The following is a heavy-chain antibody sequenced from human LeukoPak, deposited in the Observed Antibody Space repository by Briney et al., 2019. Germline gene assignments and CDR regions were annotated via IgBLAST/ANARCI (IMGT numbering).Heavy chain of an antibody. V-gene: IGHV3-15*01. Sequence: GGSLRLSCVGSGFTFSDAWMSWVRQAPGKGLEWVGRIKSKSDGGTIDYAAPVKGRFTISRDDSRNTLYLQMNSLKTEDTAVYYCTTRRQDGWWGQGTLVAVS. CDR2: IKSKSDGGTI. D-gene: IGHD2-15*01. J-gene: IGHJ4*02. CDR3: TTRRQDGW. CDR1: GFTFSDAW.